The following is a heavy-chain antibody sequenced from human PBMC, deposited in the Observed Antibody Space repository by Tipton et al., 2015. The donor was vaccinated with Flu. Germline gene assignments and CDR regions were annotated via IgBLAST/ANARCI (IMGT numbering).Heavy chain of an antibody. V-gene: IGHV4-59*08. D-gene: IGHD6-19*01. Sequence: LRLSCTVSGGPLPSYYWSWIRQPPGKGLEWIGYFYDSGSTNYNPSLKSRVTISVDTSKNQFFLRRTSVTAADTAVYYCARHRVGLAVAGVDFWGQGTPVTVSS. CDR3: ARHRVGLAVAGVDF. J-gene: IGHJ4*02. CDR1: GGPLPSYY. CDR2: FYDSGST.